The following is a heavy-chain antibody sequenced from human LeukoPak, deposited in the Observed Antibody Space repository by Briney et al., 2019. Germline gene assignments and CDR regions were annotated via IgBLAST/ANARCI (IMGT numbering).Heavy chain of an antibody. CDR1: GGTFSSYA. CDR2: IIPILGTA. CDR3: ARAVATTTDYYGMDV. Sequence: SVTVSCKASGGTFSSYAIRWVRQAPGQGLAWMGRIIPILGTANYAQKFQGRVTITADKSTSTAYMELSSLRSEDTAVYYCARAVATTTDYYGMDVWGQGTTVTVSS. D-gene: IGHD5-12*01. V-gene: IGHV1-69*04. J-gene: IGHJ6*02.